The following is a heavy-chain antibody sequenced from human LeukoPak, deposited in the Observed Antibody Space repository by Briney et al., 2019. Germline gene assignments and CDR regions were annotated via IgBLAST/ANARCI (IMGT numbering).Heavy chain of an antibody. CDR2: INPHSGGT. CDR3: AGSPYDSSGLVPSY. CDR1: GYTFTGYY. J-gene: IGHJ4*02. D-gene: IGHD3-22*01. V-gene: IGHV1-2*04. Sequence: ASVKVSCKASGYTFTGYYIHWVRQAPGQGLEWMGWINPHSGGTNYAQKFQGWVTMTRDTSISTTYMELSRLRSDDTAVYYCAGSPYDSSGLVPSYWGQGTLVTVSS.